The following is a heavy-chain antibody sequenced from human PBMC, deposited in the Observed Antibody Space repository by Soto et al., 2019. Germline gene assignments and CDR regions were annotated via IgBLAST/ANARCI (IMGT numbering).Heavy chain of an antibody. Sequence: GSLRLACAASVFTVSTYYMTWVRQAPGKGLEWVASIKNDGSEQYYVDSVKGRFTISRDNAKNSLYLQMNSLRAGDTALYYCSRENWFQDYWGQGTRVTVSS. CDR1: VFTVSTYY. J-gene: IGHJ4*02. V-gene: IGHV3-7*03. CDR2: IKNDGSEQ. D-gene: IGHD3-10*01. CDR3: SRENWFQDY.